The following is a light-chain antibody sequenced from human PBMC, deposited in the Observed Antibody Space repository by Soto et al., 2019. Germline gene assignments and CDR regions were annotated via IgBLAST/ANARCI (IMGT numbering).Light chain of an antibody. CDR3: TSYTSSTTRVV. CDR2: DVS. CDR1: SSDIGGYDS. J-gene: IGLJ2*01. Sequence: QSALTQPASVSGSPGQSITFSCTGTSSDIGGYDSVSWYQQYPGKAPKLMIYDVSNRPSGVSNRFSGSKSGNTASLTISGLQAEDEADYYCTSYTSSTTRVVFGGGTKVTVL. V-gene: IGLV2-14*01.